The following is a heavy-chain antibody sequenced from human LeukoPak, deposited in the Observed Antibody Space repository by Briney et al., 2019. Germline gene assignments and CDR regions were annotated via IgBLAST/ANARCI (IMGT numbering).Heavy chain of an antibody. J-gene: IGHJ6*02. CDR1: EDTFTDYY. V-gene: IGHV1-2*02. CDR3: TRDHCSFANCYEDYYYGMDV. CDR2: INPNNGGT. D-gene: IGHD2-2*01. Sequence: ASVKVSCKASEDTFTDYYMHWVRQAPGQGLEWMGWINPNNGGTTYAQNFQGRVTMNRDTSISTAYMELSRLRSDDSAIYYCTRDHCSFANCYEDYYYGMDVWGQGTTVTVSS.